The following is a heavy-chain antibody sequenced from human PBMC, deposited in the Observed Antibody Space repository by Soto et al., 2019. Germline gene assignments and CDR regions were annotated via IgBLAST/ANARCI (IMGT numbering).Heavy chain of an antibody. CDR1: GGSFSGYY. V-gene: IGHV4-34*01. D-gene: IGHD5-12*01. J-gene: IGHJ4*02. Sequence: PSETLSLTCAVYGGSFSGYYWSWIRQPPGKGLEWIGEINHSGSTNYNPSLKSRVTISVDTSKNQFSLKLSSVTAADTAVYYCAARDGHNYPFDYWGQGTLVTVSS. CDR3: AARDGHNYPFDY. CDR2: INHSGST.